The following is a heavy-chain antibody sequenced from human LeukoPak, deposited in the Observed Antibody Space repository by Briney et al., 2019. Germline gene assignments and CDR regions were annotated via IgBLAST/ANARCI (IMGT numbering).Heavy chain of an antibody. J-gene: IGHJ5*02. CDR3: AKVNYDSSGYFDWFDP. D-gene: IGHD3-22*01. CDR1: GFTFSSYG. V-gene: IGHV3-30*18. Sequence: GRSLRLSCAASGFTFSSYGMHWVRQAPGKGLEWVAVISYDGSNKYYADSVKGRFTISRDNSKNTLYLQMNSLRAEDTAVYYCAKVNYDSSGYFDWFDPWGQGTLVTVSS. CDR2: ISYDGSNK.